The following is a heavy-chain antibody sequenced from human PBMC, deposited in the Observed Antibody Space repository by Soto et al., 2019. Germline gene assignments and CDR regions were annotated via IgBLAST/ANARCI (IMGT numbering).Heavy chain of an antibody. CDR2: IKSKTAGGTT. V-gene: IGHV3-15*07. J-gene: IGHJ5*02. CDR3: ATDRSAYKLQLRYNWFDP. D-gene: IGHD1-7*01. CDR1: GFTLSTAW. Sequence: EAQLVESGGGLVEPGGSLRLSCAASGFTLSTAWMHWVRQAPGRGLEWVGRIKSKTAGGTTDYAAPVRGRFSISRDDSKNMLYLEMNGLKTEDTAVYFCATDRSAYKLQLRYNWFDPWGQGTLVTVSS.